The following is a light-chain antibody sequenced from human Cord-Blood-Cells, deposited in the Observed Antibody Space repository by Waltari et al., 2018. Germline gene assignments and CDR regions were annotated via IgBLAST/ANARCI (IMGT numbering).Light chain of an antibody. Sequence: QSVLTQPHSASAPAGQPVAISDSASGSNISRNSVTLYQQLPGTAPKLLIYSNNQRPSGVPDRFSGSKSGTSASLAISGLQSEDEADYYCAAWDDSLNGPVFGGGTKLTVL. CDR1: GSNISRNS. CDR2: SNN. CDR3: AAWDDSLNGPV. J-gene: IGLJ3*02. V-gene: IGLV1-44*01.